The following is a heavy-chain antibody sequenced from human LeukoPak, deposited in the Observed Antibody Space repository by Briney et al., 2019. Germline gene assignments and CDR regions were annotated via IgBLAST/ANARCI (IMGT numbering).Heavy chain of an antibody. CDR1: GGSISSYY. J-gene: IGHJ3*02. CDR3: ARGNYDSRGYSNAFDI. Sequence: NPSETLSLTCTVSGGSISSYYWSWIRQPPGKRLEWIGYIYYSGSTNSNPSLKSRVTISADTSKNQFSLKLSSVTAADTAVYYCARGNYDSRGYSNAFDIWGQGAMVTVSS. V-gene: IGHV4-59*01. D-gene: IGHD3-22*01. CDR2: IYYSGST.